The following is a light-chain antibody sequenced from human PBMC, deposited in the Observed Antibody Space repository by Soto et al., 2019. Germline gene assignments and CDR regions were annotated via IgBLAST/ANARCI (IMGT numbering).Light chain of an antibody. V-gene: IGKV1-12*01. J-gene: IGKJ1*01. CDR3: QQGPSFPRT. CDR2: STS. Sequence: DIQMTQSPSSVSASVGDRVTITCRASQDISNWLAWYQQKPGKAPKLLIYSTSSLQNGVQSRFSGSGSGTEFTLTITSLQPEDFATYYCQQGPSFPRTFGQGTKVEV. CDR1: QDISNW.